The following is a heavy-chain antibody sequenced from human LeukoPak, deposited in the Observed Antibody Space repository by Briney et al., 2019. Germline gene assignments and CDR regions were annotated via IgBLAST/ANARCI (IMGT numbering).Heavy chain of an antibody. CDR2: ISWNSGSI. CDR1: GFTFDDYA. Sequence: GGSLRLSCAASGFTFDDYAMHWVRQAPGKGLEWVSGISWNSGSIGYADSVKGRFTISRDNAKNSLYLQMNSLRAEDTALYYCAKDIHYDILTGRYGLFDYWGQGTLVTVPS. D-gene: IGHD3-9*01. V-gene: IGHV3-9*01. J-gene: IGHJ4*02. CDR3: AKDIHYDILTGRYGLFDY.